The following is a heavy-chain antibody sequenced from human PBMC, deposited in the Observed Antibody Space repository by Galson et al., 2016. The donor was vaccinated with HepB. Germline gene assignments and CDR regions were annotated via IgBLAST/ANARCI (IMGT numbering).Heavy chain of an antibody. Sequence: SLRLSCAASGFTFSSFAMNWVRQAPGKGLEWVSGISGTGGSSDYADSVKGRFTVSRDNSKNTVYLQMTALRAEDTAVYFCAKGRGGIFVYGPFDYWGQGILVTVAS. J-gene: IGHJ4*02. CDR2: ISGTGGSS. CDR3: AKGRGGIFVYGPFDY. D-gene: IGHD3-10*01. V-gene: IGHV3-23*01. CDR1: GFTFSSFA.